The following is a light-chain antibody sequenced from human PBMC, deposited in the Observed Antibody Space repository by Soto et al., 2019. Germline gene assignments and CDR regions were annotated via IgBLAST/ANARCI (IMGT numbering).Light chain of an antibody. J-gene: IGKJ1*01. CDR1: QSITGW. CDR3: QQYNNYWT. Sequence: DIQMTQSPPTLSASVGDRVTISCRASQSITGWLAWFQQKPGKAPKLLISKASKLESGVPSRFSGSGSGTDFTLTISGLQTDDFATYYCQQYNNYWTFGQGSKVDIX. V-gene: IGKV1-5*03. CDR2: KAS.